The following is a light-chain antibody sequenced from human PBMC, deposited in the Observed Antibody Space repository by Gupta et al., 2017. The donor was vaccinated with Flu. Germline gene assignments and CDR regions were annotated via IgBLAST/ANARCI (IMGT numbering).Light chain of an antibody. CDR1: QSLLHSDGYNY. J-gene: IGKJ1*01. CDR3: RQGLHFPNT. V-gene: IGKV2-28*01. Sequence: VTPGGVAAIYCRSSQSLLHSDGYNYLDWYLQKPVQSPQLLIYMASNRASGISDRFSGSGSGTDFTLKISKVDAEDVGVYYCRQGLHFPNTFGRWTRVKI. CDR2: MAS.